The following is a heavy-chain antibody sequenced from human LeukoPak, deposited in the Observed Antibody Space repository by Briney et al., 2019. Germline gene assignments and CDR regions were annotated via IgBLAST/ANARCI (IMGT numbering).Heavy chain of an antibody. CDR3: ARLPGMKWLLPSPYFDY. CDR1: GGSISSYY. J-gene: IGHJ4*02. V-gene: IGHV4-4*07. Sequence: SETLSLTCTVSGGSISSYYWSWIRQPAGKGLEWIGRIYTSGSTNYNPSLKSRVTMSVDTSKNQFSLKLSSVTAADTAVYYCARLPGMKWLLPSPYFDYWGQGTLVTVSS. CDR2: IYTSGST. D-gene: IGHD3-22*01.